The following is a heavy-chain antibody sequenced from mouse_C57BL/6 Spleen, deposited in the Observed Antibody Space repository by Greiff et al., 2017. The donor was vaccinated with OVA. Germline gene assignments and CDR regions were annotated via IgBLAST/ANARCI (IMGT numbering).Heavy chain of an antibody. J-gene: IGHJ2*01. CDR2: INPGSGGT. D-gene: IGHD2-10*01. CDR1: GYAFTNYL. CDR3: ARSYYGNSLFDY. V-gene: IGHV1-54*01. Sequence: QVQLKESGAELVRPGTSVKVSCKASGYAFTNYLIEWVKQRPGQGLEWIGVINPGSGGTKYTEKFKGKATLTADKSSSTAYMQLSSLTSEDSAVYFCARSYYGNSLFDYWGQGTTLTVSS.